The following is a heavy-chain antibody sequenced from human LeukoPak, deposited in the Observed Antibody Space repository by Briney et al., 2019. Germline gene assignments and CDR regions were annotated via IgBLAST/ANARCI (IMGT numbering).Heavy chain of an antibody. CDR3: ARGTYYYDSSGYVGAFDI. CDR1: GYTFTSYD. V-gene: IGHV1-8*01. CDR2: MNPNSGNT. J-gene: IGHJ3*02. D-gene: IGHD3-22*01. Sequence: GASVKVSCKASGYTFTSYDINWVRQATGRGLEWMGWMNPNSGNTGYAQKFQGRVPMTRNTSISTAYMELSSLRSEDTAVYYCARGTYYYDSSGYVGAFDIWGQGTMVTVSS.